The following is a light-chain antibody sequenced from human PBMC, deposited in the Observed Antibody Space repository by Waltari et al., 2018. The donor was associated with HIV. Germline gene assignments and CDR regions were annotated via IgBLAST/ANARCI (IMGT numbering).Light chain of an antibody. CDR2: GNS. Sequence: QSVLTQPPSVSGAPGQRVTISCTGSSSNIGAGYDVHWYQQLPGTAPKLLIYGNSNRPSGVPVRFSGSKSGTSASLAITGLQPDDETDYYCQSYDSSLSNWVFGGGTKLTVL. V-gene: IGLV1-40*01. CDR3: QSYDSSLSNWV. J-gene: IGLJ3*02. CDR1: SSNIGAGYD.